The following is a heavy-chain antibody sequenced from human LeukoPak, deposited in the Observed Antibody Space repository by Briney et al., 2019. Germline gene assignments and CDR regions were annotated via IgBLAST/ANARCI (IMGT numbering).Heavy chain of an antibody. CDR2: INHSGST. CDR1: GGSFSGYY. Sequence: SETLSLTCAVYGGSFSGYYWSWIRQPPGKGLEWIGEINHSGSTNYNPSLKSRVTISVDTSKNQFSLKLSSVTAADTAVYYCARVGGVYCSSTSCYWGGGLLYWGQGTLVTVSS. V-gene: IGHV4-34*01. D-gene: IGHD2-2*01. J-gene: IGHJ4*02. CDR3: ARVGGVYCSSTSCYWGGGLLY.